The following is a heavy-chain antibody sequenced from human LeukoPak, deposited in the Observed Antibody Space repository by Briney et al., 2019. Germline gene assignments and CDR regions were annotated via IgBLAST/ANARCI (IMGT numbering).Heavy chain of an antibody. CDR1: GFTFSSYA. D-gene: IGHD1-20*01. CDR3: ARDQGRVTGTATYDY. Sequence: PGGSLRLSCAASGFTFSSYAMSWVRQAPGKGLEWVSAISGSGGSTYYADSVKGRFTISRDNSKNTLYLQMNSLRAEDAAVYYCARDQGRVTGTATYDYWGQGTLVTVSS. CDR2: ISGSGGST. V-gene: IGHV3-23*01. J-gene: IGHJ4*02.